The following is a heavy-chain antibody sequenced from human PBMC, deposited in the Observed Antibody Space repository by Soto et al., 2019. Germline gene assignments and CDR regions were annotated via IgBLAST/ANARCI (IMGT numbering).Heavy chain of an antibody. CDR2: IHYSGTT. Sequence: QVQLQESGPGLVKPSQTLSLTCTVSGGSISSGNYYWSWIRQPPGKGLEWIGYIHYSGTTYYNPSLKSRVTISLDTSKSHFSLKLCSVSAADTAVYYCARSGGNSARSYYFDYWGQGTPVTVSS. D-gene: IGHD2-15*01. V-gene: IGHV4-30-4*01. CDR3: ARSGGNSARSYYFDY. J-gene: IGHJ4*02. CDR1: GGSISSGNYY.